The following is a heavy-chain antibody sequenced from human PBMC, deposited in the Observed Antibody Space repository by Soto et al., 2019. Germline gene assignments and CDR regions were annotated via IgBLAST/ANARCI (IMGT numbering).Heavy chain of an antibody. D-gene: IGHD6-19*01. CDR3: AGVLIAMARTLCASDI. Sequence: SGTPALTCAVPGGCISSNNWWTGVRQPTGKGLQWIGEISHSGTTNYNPSLKSRVPISVDKSKNQFSLKLSSVTAADTAVYYRAGVLIAMARTLCASDIRGQGTMLT. V-gene: IGHV4-4*02. CDR2: ISHSGTT. CDR1: GGCISSNNW. J-gene: IGHJ3*02.